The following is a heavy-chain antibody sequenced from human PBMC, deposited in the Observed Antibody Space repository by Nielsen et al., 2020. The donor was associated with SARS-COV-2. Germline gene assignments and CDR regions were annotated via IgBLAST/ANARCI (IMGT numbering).Heavy chain of an antibody. CDR3: LGGSRDGYNTLPFDY. Sequence: PGKGLEWIGYIYYSGSTHYNPSLKSRVTISVDTSKNQFSLKLSSVTAADTAVYYCLGGSRDGYNTLPFDYWGQGTLVTVSS. J-gene: IGHJ4*02. V-gene: IGHV4-30-4*05. D-gene: IGHD5-24*01. CDR2: IYYSGST.